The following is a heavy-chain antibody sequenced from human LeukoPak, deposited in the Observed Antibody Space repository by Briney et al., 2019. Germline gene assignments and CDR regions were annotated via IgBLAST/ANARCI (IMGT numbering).Heavy chain of an antibody. CDR2: INHSGST. Sequence: PSETLSLTCAVYGGSFSGYYWSWIRQPPGEGLEWIGEINHSGSTNYNPSLKSRVTISVDTSKNQFSLKLSSVTAADTAVYYCARGPVGTYYYGSGSASVDYWGQGTLVTVSS. CDR3: ARGPVGTYYYGSGSASVDY. V-gene: IGHV4-34*01. J-gene: IGHJ4*02. D-gene: IGHD3-10*01. CDR1: GGSFSGYY.